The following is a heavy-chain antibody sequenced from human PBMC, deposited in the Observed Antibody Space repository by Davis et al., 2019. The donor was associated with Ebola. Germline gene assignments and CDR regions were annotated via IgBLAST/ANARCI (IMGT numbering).Heavy chain of an antibody. V-gene: IGHV3-7*01. J-gene: IGHJ4*02. Sequence: GESLKISCAASGFTFSSYWMSWVRQAPGKGLEWVANIKQDGSEKYYVDSVKGRFTISRDNAKNTLYLQMNSLRAEDTAVYYCAKRPGDYGDFPFDYWGQGTLVTVSS. CDR2: IKQDGSEK. CDR1: GFTFSSYW. D-gene: IGHD4-17*01. CDR3: AKRPGDYGDFPFDY.